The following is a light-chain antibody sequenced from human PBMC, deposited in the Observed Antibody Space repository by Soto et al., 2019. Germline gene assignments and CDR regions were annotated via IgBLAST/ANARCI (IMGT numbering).Light chain of an antibody. Sequence: EIVLTQSPGTLSLSPGERATLSCRASQSVSNNFLAWYQQKPGQAPRLLIYGASSRDTGIPDRFSGSGSGTDFTLTISKLEPEDFAVYYWQQYGNLYTFGQGTKLEIK. J-gene: IGKJ2*01. CDR1: QSVSNNF. CDR2: GAS. CDR3: QQYGNLYT. V-gene: IGKV3-20*01.